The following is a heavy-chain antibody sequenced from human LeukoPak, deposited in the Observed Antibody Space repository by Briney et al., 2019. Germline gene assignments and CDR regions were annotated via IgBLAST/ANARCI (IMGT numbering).Heavy chain of an antibody. CDR3: ARVGDGLNDAFDI. J-gene: IGHJ3*02. Sequence: ASVKVSCKASGYIFTGHYMNWVRQVPGQGLEWMGRINPKTGGTNYAQNFQGRVTMTRDTSISTTYMELSRLRPDDTAVYYCARVGDGLNDAFDIWGLGTMVTVSS. D-gene: IGHD5-24*01. CDR1: GYIFTGHY. V-gene: IGHV1-2*06. CDR2: INPKTGGT.